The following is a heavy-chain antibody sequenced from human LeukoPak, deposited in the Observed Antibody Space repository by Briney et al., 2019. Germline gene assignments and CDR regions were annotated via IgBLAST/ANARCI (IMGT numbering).Heavy chain of an antibody. Sequence: PGGSLRLSCAASGFTFNSYWMSWVRQAPGKGLEWVANIKQDGSEKYYVDSVKGRFTISRDNAKNSLYLQMNSLRAEDTAVYYCAGDPNYYRSGSPTELDYWGDGTLVTVSP. CDR2: IKQDGSEK. D-gene: IGHD3-10*01. J-gene: IGHJ4*01. V-gene: IGHV3-7*01. CDR3: AGDPNYYRSGSPTELDY. CDR1: GFTFNSYW.